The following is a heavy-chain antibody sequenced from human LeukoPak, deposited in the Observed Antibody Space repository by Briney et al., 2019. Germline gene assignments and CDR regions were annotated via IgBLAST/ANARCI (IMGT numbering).Heavy chain of an antibody. CDR1: GFTFSSYA. V-gene: IGHV3-23*01. CDR2: ISGSGDNT. CDR3: AKVSWANYFDY. J-gene: IGHJ4*02. D-gene: IGHD6-13*01. Sequence: GGSLRLSCAVSGFTFSSYAMSWVRQAPGKGLEWVSTISGSGDNTYSADSVRGRFTISRDNSKNTLYLQMNSLRAEDTAICYCAKVSWANYFDYWGQGTLVTVSS.